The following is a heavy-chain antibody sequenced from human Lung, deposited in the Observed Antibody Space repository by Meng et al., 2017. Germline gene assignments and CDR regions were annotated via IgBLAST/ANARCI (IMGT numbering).Heavy chain of an antibody. J-gene: IGHJ6*02. CDR1: GFTFSSYW. V-gene: IGHV3-7*01. D-gene: IGHD5-18*01. Sequence: GESLKISCAASGFTFSSYWMSWVRQAPGKGLEWVANIKQDGSEKYYVDSVKGRFTISRDNAKNSLYLQMNSLRAEDTAVYYCAREGVLQLWFTFYYYYGMDVWGQGTMVTVSS. CDR3: AREGVLQLWFTFYYYYGMDV. CDR2: IKQDGSEK.